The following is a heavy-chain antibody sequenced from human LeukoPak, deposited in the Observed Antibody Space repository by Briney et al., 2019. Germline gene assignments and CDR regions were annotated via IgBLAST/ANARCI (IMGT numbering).Heavy chain of an antibody. V-gene: IGHV4-34*01. Sequence: KPSETLSLTCAVYGGSFSGYYWSWIRQPPGKGLEWIGEINHSGSTNYNPSLKSRVTISVDTSKNQFSLKLSSVTAADTAVYYCARETDTAMVIYWGQGTLVTVSS. CDR1: GGSFSGYY. CDR2: INHSGST. CDR3: ARETDTAMVIY. D-gene: IGHD5-18*01. J-gene: IGHJ4*02.